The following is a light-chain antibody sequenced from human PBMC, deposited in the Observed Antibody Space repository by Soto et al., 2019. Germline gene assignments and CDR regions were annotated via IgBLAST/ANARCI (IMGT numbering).Light chain of an antibody. CDR3: QQYQNLWT. Sequence: EIVMTQSPATLAVSPWERATLSFRASQSVSSNLAWYQQRPGQAPRLLIYRASTRATGVPARFSGSGSGTESTLTISSLQSEDFAIYYCQQYQNLWTFGQGTKVDI. CDR2: RAS. J-gene: IGKJ1*01. V-gene: IGKV3-15*01. CDR1: QSVSSN.